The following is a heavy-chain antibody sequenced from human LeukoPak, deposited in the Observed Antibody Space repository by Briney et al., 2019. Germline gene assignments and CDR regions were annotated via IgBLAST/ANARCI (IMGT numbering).Heavy chain of an antibody. Sequence: GGSLRLSCAASGLTFSSYWMSWVRQAPGKGLEWVANIKQDGSDKYYVDSVKGRFTISRDNAKNSLYLQMNSLRAEDTAVYYCARDSVTTYFDYWGQGTLVTVSS. D-gene: IGHD4-11*01. CDR2: IKQDGSDK. CDR3: ARDSVTTYFDY. J-gene: IGHJ4*02. CDR1: GLTFSSYW. V-gene: IGHV3-7*01.